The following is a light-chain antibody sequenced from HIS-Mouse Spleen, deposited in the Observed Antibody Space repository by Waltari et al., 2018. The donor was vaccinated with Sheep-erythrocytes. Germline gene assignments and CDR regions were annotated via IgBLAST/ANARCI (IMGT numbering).Light chain of an antibody. V-gene: IGLV2-14*01. CDR3: SSYTSSSTQV. CDR2: EVS. CDR1: SSDVGGYNY. J-gene: IGLJ2*01. Sequence: QSVLTQPRSVSGSPGQSVTISCTGTSSDVGGYNYVSWYQQHPGKAPKLMIYEVSTRPSGVSNRFSGSKSGNTASLTISGLQAEDEADYYCSSYTSSSTQVFGGGTKLTVL.